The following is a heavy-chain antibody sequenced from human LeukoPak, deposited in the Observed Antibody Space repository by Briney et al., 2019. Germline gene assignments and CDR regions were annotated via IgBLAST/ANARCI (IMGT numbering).Heavy chain of an antibody. CDR1: GYTFTSYY. J-gene: IGHJ4*02. CDR3: ARDLLPNYDSSGNCSPFDY. Sequence: ASVKVSCKASGYTFTSYYMHWVRQAPGQGLEWMGIINPSGGSTSYAQKFQGRVTMTRDTSTSTVYMELSSLRSEDTAVYYCARDLLPNYDSSGNCSPFDYWGQGTLVTVSS. V-gene: IGHV1-46*01. CDR2: INPSGGST. D-gene: IGHD3-22*01.